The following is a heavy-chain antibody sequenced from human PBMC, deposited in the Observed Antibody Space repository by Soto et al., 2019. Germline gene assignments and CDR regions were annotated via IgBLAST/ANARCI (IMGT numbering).Heavy chain of an antibody. J-gene: IGHJ4*02. CDR3: ARQPSSSYYDFWSGYYTGSYFDY. CDR2: IYYSGST. CDR1: GGSISSSSYY. D-gene: IGHD3-3*01. Sequence: SETLSLTCTVSGGSISSSSYYWGWIRQPPGKGLEWIGSIYYSGSTYYNPSLKSRVTISVDTSKNQFSLKLSSVTAADTAVYYCARQPSSSYYDFWSGYYTGSYFDYWGQGTLVTVSS. V-gene: IGHV4-39*01.